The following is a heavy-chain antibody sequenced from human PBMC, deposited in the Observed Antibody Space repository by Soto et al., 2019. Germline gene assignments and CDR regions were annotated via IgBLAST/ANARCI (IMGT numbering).Heavy chain of an antibody. Sequence: QVQLVESGGGVVQPGRSLRLSCEASGFTFSSYAMHWVRQAPGRGLEWVAVISYDGSNKYYLDSVKGRFTISRDNSQNTLNVQMNSLSAEDTAVYYCAKGVYPYDTSGYYAHDAFDIWGQGTVVTVSS. CDR3: AKGVYPYDTSGYYAHDAFDI. J-gene: IGHJ3*02. D-gene: IGHD3-22*01. V-gene: IGHV3-30*18. CDR1: GFTFSSYA. CDR2: ISYDGSNK.